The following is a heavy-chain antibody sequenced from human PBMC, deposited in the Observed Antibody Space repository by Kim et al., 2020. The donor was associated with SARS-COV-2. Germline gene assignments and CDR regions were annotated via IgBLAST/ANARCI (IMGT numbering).Heavy chain of an antibody. CDR2: IYPGDSET. Sequence: GESLKISCSGSGYTFSNYWIGWVRQLPGKGLEWMGVIYPGDSETKYSPSFQGQVTLSADKSINTAYLQWSSLKASDTAMYFCVRQILRGHPDHWGQGTLVTVSS. CDR3: VRQILRGHPDH. J-gene: IGHJ5*02. D-gene: IGHD3-10*01. CDR1: GYTFSNYW. V-gene: IGHV5-51*01.